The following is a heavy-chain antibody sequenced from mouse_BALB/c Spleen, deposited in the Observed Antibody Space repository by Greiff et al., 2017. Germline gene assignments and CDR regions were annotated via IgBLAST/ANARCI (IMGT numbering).Heavy chain of an antibody. D-gene: IGHD1-2*01. CDR1: GYSITSDYA. CDR3: ARLLRLRTWAMDY. CDR2: ISYSGST. Sequence: VQLKESGPGLVKPSQSLSLTCTVTGYSITSDYAWNWIRQFPGNKLEWMGYISYSGSTSYNPSLKSRISITRDTSKNQFFLQLNSVTTEDTATYYCARLLRLRTWAMDYWGQGTSVTVSS. J-gene: IGHJ4*01. V-gene: IGHV3-2*02.